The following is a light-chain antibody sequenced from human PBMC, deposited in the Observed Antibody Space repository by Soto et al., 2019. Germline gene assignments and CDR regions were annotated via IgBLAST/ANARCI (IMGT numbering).Light chain of an antibody. CDR2: SYN. Sequence: QSVLTQPPSASGTPGQRVTISCSGSSSNIGSNTVNWYQQLPGTAPKLLIYSYNQRPSGVPDRFSGSKSVTSASLAISGLQSEDEADYYCAAWDDRLNGYVFVTGTTLTVL. CDR3: AAWDDRLNGYV. CDR1: SSNIGSNT. J-gene: IGLJ1*01. V-gene: IGLV1-44*01.